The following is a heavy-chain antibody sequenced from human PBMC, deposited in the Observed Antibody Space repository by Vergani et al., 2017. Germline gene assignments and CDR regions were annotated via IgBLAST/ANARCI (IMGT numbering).Heavy chain of an antibody. V-gene: IGHV4-34*01. J-gene: IGHJ6*02. Sequence: QVQLQQWGAGLLKPSETLSLTCAVYGGSFSGYYWSWIRQPPGKGLEWIGEINHSGSTNYNPSLKSRVTISVDTSKNQFSLKLSSVTAADTAVYYCARGRGYCSSTSCPYYYYGMDVWGQGTTVTVSS. D-gene: IGHD2-2*01. CDR1: GGSFSGYY. CDR2: INHSGST. CDR3: ARGRGYCSSTSCPYYYYGMDV.